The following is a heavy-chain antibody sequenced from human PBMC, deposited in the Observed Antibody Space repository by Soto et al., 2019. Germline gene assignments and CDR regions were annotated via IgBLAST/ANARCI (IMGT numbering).Heavy chain of an antibody. D-gene: IGHD3-9*01. CDR1: GFTFSSYS. CDR2: ISSSSSTI. CDR3: ARAHRNYDILTGPYYFDY. Sequence: GGSLRLSCAASGFTFSSYSMNWVRQAPGKGLEWVSYISSSSSTIYYADSVKGRFTISRDNAKNSLYLQMNSLRAEDTAVYYCARAHRNYDILTGPYYFDYWGQGTLVTVSS. J-gene: IGHJ4*02. V-gene: IGHV3-48*01.